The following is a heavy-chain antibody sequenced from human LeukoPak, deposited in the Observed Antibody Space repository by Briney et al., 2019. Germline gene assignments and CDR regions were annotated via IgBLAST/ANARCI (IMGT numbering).Heavy chain of an antibody. CDR3: ARFARSGSGSYRPGGYYYYMDV. CDR1: GGSISSSSYY. J-gene: IGHJ6*03. V-gene: IGHV4-39*07. D-gene: IGHD3-10*01. CDR2: IYYSGST. Sequence: PSETLSLTCNVSGGSISSSSYYWGWIRQPPGKGLEWIGSIYYSGSTYYNPSLKSRVTISVDTSKNQFSLKLSSVTAADTAVYYCARFARSGSGSYRPGGYYYYMDVWGKGTTVTVSS.